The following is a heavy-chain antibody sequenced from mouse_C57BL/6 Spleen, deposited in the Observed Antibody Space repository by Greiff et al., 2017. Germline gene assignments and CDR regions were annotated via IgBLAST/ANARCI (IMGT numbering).Heavy chain of an antibody. CDR1: GYTFTSSG. J-gene: IGHJ3*01. V-gene: IGHV1-81*01. D-gene: IGHD2-10*01. Sequence: VQLQESGAELSRPGASVKLSCKASGYTFTSSGISWVKQRTGQGLEWIGEIYPRSGNTYYNEKFKGKATLTADKSSSTAYMELRSLTSEDSAVYFCAILPPAYWGQGTLVTVSA. CDR2: IYPRSGNT. CDR3: AILPPAY.